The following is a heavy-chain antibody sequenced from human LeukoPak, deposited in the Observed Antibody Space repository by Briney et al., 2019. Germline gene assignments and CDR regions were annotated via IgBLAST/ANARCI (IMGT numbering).Heavy chain of an antibody. V-gene: IGHV3-23*01. Sequence: GGSLRLSCAASGFTFSSYAMSWVRQAPGKGLEWVSAISGSGGSTNYADSVKGRFTISRDNSKNTLYLQMNSLRAEDTAVFYCAKTGVGYCTGGSCSAEDYWGQGTLVTVSS. J-gene: IGHJ4*02. CDR1: GFTFSSYA. D-gene: IGHD2-15*01. CDR3: AKTGVGYCTGGSCSAEDY. CDR2: ISGSGGST.